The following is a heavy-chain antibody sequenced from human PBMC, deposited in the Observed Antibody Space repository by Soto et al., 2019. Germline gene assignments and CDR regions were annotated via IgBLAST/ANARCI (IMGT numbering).Heavy chain of an antibody. CDR1: GGSINNYY. V-gene: IGHV4-59*01. Sequence: SETLSLTCTVSGGSINNYYWGWIRQPPGKGLEWIGYISYSGNSNQNPSLQSRVAMSVVTSKNQFSLKVKSVTAADSAIYYCARVXMSSYSGNYPPRYYFDYWGQGTLVTVSS. CDR3: ARVXMSSYSGNYPPRYYFDY. CDR2: ISYSGNS. D-gene: IGHD1-26*01. J-gene: IGHJ4*02.